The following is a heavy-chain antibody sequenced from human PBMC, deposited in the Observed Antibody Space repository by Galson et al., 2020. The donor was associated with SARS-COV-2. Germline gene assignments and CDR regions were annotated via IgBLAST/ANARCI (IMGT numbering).Heavy chain of an antibody. CDR2: IYWNDEQ. CDR1: GLSRSTSGVA. D-gene: IGHD2-21*02. CDR3: AHRHGTGYFDI. V-gene: IGHV2-5*01. J-gene: IGHJ2*01. Sequence: SGPMVKPTQTLTLTCTFSGLSRSTSGVAVGWIRQPPGRALEWLAVIYWNDEQRYSPSLKNSLTITKDTSKNQVVLTVTNVDPVDTGTYFCAHRHGTGYFDIWGRGILVTVSS.